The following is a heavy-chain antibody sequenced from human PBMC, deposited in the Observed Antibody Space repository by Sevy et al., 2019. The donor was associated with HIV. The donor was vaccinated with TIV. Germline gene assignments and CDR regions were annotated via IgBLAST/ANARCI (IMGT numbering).Heavy chain of an antibody. V-gene: IGHV3-33*01. J-gene: IGHJ6*02. CDR3: ARGVATTYYYHYGMDV. D-gene: IGHD5-12*01. CDR2: IWYDESNK. CDR1: GFTFSSNA. Sequence: GGSLRLSCTASGFTFSSNAMYWVRQAPGKGLEWVAVIWYDESNKYHADSVKGRFTISRDNSKNPLYLQMNSLRAEDTAVYYCARGVATTYYYHYGMDVWGQWTTVTVSS.